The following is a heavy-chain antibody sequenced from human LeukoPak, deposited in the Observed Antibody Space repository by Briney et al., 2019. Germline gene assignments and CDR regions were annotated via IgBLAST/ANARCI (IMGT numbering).Heavy chain of an antibody. D-gene: IGHD6-19*01. CDR3: ARWYSSGWAFDY. V-gene: IGHV4-59*08. J-gene: IGHJ4*02. CDR2: IHYSGSA. CDR1: GGTISSYY. Sequence: PSETLSLTCTVSGGTISSYYWNWIRQPPGKGLEWIGYIHYSGSAKYNPSLKSRVTISVDTSKNQFSLKLSSVTAADTAVYYCARWYSSGWAFDYWGQGTLVTVSS.